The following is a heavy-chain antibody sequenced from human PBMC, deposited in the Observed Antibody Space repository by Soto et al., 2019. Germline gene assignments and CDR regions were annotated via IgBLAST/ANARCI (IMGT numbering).Heavy chain of an antibody. D-gene: IGHD2-15*01. CDR2: IYYSGST. V-gene: IGHV4-39*01. CDR3: ARLPLLGRHFDY. Sequence: KPSETLSLTCTVSGGSISSSSYYWGWIRQPPGKGLEWIGSIYYSGSTYYNPSLKSRVTISVDTSKNQFSLKLSSVTAADTAVYYCARLPLLGRHFDYWGQGALVTVSS. J-gene: IGHJ4*02. CDR1: GGSISSSSYY.